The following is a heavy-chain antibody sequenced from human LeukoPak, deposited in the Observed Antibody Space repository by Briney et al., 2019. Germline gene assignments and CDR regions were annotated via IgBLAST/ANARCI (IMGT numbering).Heavy chain of an antibody. CDR3: ARDRELSGFDY. CDR2: INPNRGGT. V-gene: IGHV1-2*06. D-gene: IGHD1-26*01. Sequence: GASVKVSCKASGYTFTSYGISWVRQAPGQGLEWMGRINPNRGGTNYAQKFQGRVTMTRDTSISTAYMELSRLRSDDTAVYYCARDRELSGFDYWGQGTLVTVSS. J-gene: IGHJ4*02. CDR1: GYTFTSYG.